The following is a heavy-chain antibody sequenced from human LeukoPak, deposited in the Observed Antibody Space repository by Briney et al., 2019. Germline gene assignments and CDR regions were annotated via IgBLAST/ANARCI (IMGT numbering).Heavy chain of an antibody. Sequence: GGSLRLSCAASEFTLSSYWMAWVRQAPGKGLGWVANIKQDGSEKYYVDSVKGRFTISRDNARNSLYLQMNSLRAEDTAIFYCARVNPLMAPGAFDIWGQGTMVAVSS. CDR1: EFTLSSYW. V-gene: IGHV3-7*01. D-gene: IGHD2-8*01. CDR2: IKQDGSEK. J-gene: IGHJ3*02. CDR3: ARVNPLMAPGAFDI.